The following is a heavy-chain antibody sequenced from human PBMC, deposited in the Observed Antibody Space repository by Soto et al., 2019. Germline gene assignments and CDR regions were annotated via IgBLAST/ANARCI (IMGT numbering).Heavy chain of an antibody. V-gene: IGHV3-9*01. CDR1: GFTFQNYA. Sequence: GGSLRLSCAASGFTFQNYAMHWVRQAPGKGLEWVSGISWNGGTIGYADSVRGRFTISRDNAKNSLYLQMNSLRPEDTALYYCAKDKVYSNFEYYFDSWGQGTLVTAPQ. CDR2: ISWNGGTI. J-gene: IGHJ4*02. CDR3: AKDKVYSNFEYYFDS. D-gene: IGHD4-4*01.